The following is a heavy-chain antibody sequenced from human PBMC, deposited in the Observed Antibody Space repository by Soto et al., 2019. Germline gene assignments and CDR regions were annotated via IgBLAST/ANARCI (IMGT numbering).Heavy chain of an antibody. V-gene: IGHV4-59*01. D-gene: IGHD5-12*01. CDR2: IYSSGNT. CDR1: GGSIISYY. Sequence: QVQLQESGPGLVKPSETLSLTCNVSGGSIISYYCSWVRQPPGKGLEWIGYIYSSGNTNYNPSLKSRVTLSKDTSKNQFSLKLSSVTAADTAVYYCARSPCTTIGCDRFGLDVWGQGTTVTVSS. CDR3: ARSPCTTIGCDRFGLDV. J-gene: IGHJ6*02.